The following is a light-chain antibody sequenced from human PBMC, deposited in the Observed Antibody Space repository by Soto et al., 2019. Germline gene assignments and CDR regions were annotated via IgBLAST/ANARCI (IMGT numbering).Light chain of an antibody. CDR3: QQSYSTPIT. CDR2: AAS. J-gene: IGKJ5*01. CDR1: QSIINH. Sequence: DIQMTQSPSSLSASVEDRVIITCRASQSIINHLNWYQQKPGKAPKLLIFAASSLQSGVPSRFSGSGSGADFILTISSLQSEDFATYYCQQSYSTPITFGQGTRLEIK. V-gene: IGKV1-39*01.